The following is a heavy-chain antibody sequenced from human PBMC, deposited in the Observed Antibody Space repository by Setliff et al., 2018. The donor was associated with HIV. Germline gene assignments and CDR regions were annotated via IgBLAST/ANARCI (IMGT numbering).Heavy chain of an antibody. D-gene: IGHD3-10*01. V-gene: IGHV3-30-3*01. CDR2: ISYDGSNK. Sequence: HPGGSLRLSCAASGFTFSTYAMHWVRQAPGKGLEWVAVISYDGSNKYYADSVKGRFTISRDNSKNTLYLQMNSLRAEDTAVYYCAREGSTLVRGVIRGYYFDYWGQGTLVTVSS. CDR1: GFTFSTYA. J-gene: IGHJ4*02. CDR3: AREGSTLVRGVIRGYYFDY.